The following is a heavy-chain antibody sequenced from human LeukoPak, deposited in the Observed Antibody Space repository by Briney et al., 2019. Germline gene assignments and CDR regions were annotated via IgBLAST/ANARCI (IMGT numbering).Heavy chain of an antibody. CDR1: GFTFSSYG. V-gene: IGHV3-30*02. J-gene: IGHJ6*03. CDR2: IRYDGSNR. CDR3: AKEEYQLPKIYYMDV. D-gene: IGHD2-2*01. Sequence: GGSLRLSCAASGFTFSSYGLHWVRQPPGKGLEWVAFIRYDGSNRYHADSVKGRFTISRDDSKNTLYLQVNSLRAEDTAVYYCAKEEYQLPKIYYMDVWGKGTTVTISS.